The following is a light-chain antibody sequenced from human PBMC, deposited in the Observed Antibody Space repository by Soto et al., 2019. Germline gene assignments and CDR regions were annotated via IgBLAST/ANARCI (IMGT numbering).Light chain of an antibody. CDR2: GAS. V-gene: IGKV3-20*01. CDR1: KSVSSSY. J-gene: IGKJ2*01. Sequence: ENVLTQSPGTLSLSPGERATLSCRASKSVSSSYLSWYQQKPGQAPRLLIYGASSRATDIPDRFSGSGSGTDFTLTISRLEPEDFAVYYCQEYDSSPVTFGQGTKLEIK. CDR3: QEYDSSPVT.